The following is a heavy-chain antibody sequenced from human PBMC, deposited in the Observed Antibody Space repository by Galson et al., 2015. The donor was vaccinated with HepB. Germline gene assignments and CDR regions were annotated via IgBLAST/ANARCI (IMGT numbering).Heavy chain of an antibody. D-gene: IGHD6-19*01. CDR1: GVSISSSNW. CDR2: MYHSGST. J-gene: IGHJ4*02. Sequence: SETLSLTCAVSGVSISSSNWGTWVRQPPGKGLEWIGEMYHSGSTNYNPSLKSRVTISVDKSKNQFSLKLSSVTAADTAVYYCARGRSGWPTVIEYWGQGTLVTVSS. CDR3: ARGRSGWPTVIEY. V-gene: IGHV4-4*02.